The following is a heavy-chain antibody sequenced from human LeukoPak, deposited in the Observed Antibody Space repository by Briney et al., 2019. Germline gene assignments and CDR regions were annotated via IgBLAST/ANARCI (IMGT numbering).Heavy chain of an antibody. J-gene: IGHJ4*02. V-gene: IGHV3-11*01. CDR2: ISSSGSTI. CDR1: GFTFSDYY. Sequence: GGSLRLSCAASGFTFSDYYMSWIRQAPGKGLEWVSYISSSGSTIYYADSVKGRFTISRDNAKNSLYLQMNSLRAEDTAVYYCARDRCTNGVCSRTFDYWGQGTLVTVSS. D-gene: IGHD2-8*01. CDR3: ARDRCTNGVCSRTFDY.